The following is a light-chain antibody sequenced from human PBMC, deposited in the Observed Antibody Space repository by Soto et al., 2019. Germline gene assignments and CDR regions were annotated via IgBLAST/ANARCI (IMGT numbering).Light chain of an antibody. Sequence: EIVLTQSPGTLSLSPGERATLSCRASQSVSSSYLAWYQQKPGQAPRLLIYGASSRATGIPDRFSGSGSGTYFPLTISRLEPEDFAVDYCQQYGSSPFTFGPGTKVDIK. CDR1: QSVSSSY. V-gene: IGKV3-20*01. J-gene: IGKJ3*01. CDR2: GAS. CDR3: QQYGSSPFT.